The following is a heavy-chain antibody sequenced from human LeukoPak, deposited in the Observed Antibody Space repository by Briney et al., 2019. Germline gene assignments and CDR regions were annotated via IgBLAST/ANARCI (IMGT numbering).Heavy chain of an antibody. CDR3: ARRSSGWPFDN. J-gene: IGHJ4*02. D-gene: IGHD6-19*01. Sequence: RPSETLSLTCTVSGGSISSSGYYWGWIRPPPGKGLEWIGNIYYSGSTYYNPSLKSRVTISVDTSKNQFSLNVSSVTAADTAIYYCARRSSGWPFDNWGQGRLVTVSS. CDR1: GGSISSSGYY. V-gene: IGHV4-39*01. CDR2: IYYSGST.